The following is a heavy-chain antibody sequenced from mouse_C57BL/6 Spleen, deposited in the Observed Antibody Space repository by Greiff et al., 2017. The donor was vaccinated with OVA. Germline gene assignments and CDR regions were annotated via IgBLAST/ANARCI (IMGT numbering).Heavy chain of an antibody. CDR3: ARGDDGYYPGY. V-gene: IGHV1-42*01. CDR1: GYSFTDYY. J-gene: IGHJ2*01. D-gene: IGHD2-3*01. CDR2: INPSTGGT. Sequence: EVQLQESGPELVKPGASVKISCKASGYSFTDYYMNWVKQSPEKSLEWIGEINPSTGGTTYNQKFKAKATLTVDKSSSTAYMQLKSLTSEDSAVYYCARGDDGYYPGYWGQGTTLTVSS.